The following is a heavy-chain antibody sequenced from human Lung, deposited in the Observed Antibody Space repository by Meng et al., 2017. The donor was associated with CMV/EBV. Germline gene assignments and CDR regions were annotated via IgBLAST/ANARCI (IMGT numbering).Heavy chain of an antibody. CDR3: ARTPKDIVVVPADSFYCEY. CDR1: GFTFSSYA. D-gene: IGHD2-2*01. J-gene: IGHJ4*02. Sequence: GESLKISCAASGFTFSSYAMHWVRQAPGKGLEWVAVISYDGSNKYYADSVKGRFTISRDNSKNTLYLQMNSLRAEDTAVYYCARTPKDIVVVPADSFYCEYWGQGTXV. V-gene: IGHV3-30-3*01. CDR2: ISYDGSNK.